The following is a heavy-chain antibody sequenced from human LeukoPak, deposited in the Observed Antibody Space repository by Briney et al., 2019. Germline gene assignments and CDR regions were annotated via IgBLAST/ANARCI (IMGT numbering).Heavy chain of an antibody. CDR1: GGSISSGDYS. CDR3: ARELWFVNAPGSWFDP. V-gene: IGHV4-30-2*01. Sequence: SETLSLTCAVSGGSISSGDYSWSWIRQPPGKGLEWIGYIFHSGSTYYKPSLKSRVTISVDRSKNQLSLKLSSVTAADTAVYYCARELWFVNAPGSWFDPWGQGTLVTVSS. J-gene: IGHJ5*02. CDR2: IFHSGST. D-gene: IGHD3-10*01.